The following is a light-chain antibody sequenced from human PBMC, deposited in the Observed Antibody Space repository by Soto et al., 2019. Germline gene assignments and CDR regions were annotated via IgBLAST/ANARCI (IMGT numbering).Light chain of an antibody. CDR2: GSS. CDR1: QTVSNNY. J-gene: IGKJ2*01. Sequence: EVGLTQSPGTLSLSPGERATLSCRASQTVSNNYLAWYQQKPGQAPRLLIFGSSDRATGIPDRFSGSGSGTDFTLTISRLEPEDFGVYYCQQYGSSPPYTFGQGTKLEIK. CDR3: QQYGSSPPYT. V-gene: IGKV3-20*01.